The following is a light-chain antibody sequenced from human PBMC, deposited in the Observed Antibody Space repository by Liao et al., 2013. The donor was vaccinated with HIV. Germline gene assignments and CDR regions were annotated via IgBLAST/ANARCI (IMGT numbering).Light chain of an antibody. V-gene: IGLV3-1*01. CDR3: QAWDRDTAL. CDR1: KLGDKY. Sequence: SYEVTQPPSVSVSPGQSATITCSGDKLGDKYVSWYQQKPGQSPVLVIYQDTKRPSGIPERFSGSNSENTGTLTISGTQAVDEAVYYCQAWDRDTALFGGGTKLTVL. J-gene: IGLJ2*01. CDR2: QDT.